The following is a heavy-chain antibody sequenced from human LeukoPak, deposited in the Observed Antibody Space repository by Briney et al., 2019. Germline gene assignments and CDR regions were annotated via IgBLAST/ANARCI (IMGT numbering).Heavy chain of an antibody. J-gene: IGHJ4*02. Sequence: GGSLRLSCSASGLTVTNAWMNWVRQAPGEGLDWVGRIASKTDGGATDYAAPVKGRFTISRDDSKNTLYLQMNSLKTEDTAVYYCTTERYYDSSGYYYVPGFDYWGQGTLVTVSS. V-gene: IGHV3-15*07. CDR1: GLTVTNAW. CDR3: TTERYYDSSGYYYVPGFDY. CDR2: IASKTDGGAT. D-gene: IGHD3-22*01.